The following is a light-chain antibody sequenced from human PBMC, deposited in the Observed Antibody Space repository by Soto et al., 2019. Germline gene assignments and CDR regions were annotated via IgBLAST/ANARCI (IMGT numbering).Light chain of an antibody. CDR2: GAS. CDR3: QQTYTSRPWT. V-gene: IGKV1-39*01. Sequence: DIQMTQSPSTLSASVGDRVTITCRASQTITRWMAWYQQRPGKAPNLLIYGASNLQSGVPSRFSGSGSGTDFTLTISSLQPEDFATYYCQQTYTSRPWTFGRGTKV. J-gene: IGKJ1*01. CDR1: QTITRW.